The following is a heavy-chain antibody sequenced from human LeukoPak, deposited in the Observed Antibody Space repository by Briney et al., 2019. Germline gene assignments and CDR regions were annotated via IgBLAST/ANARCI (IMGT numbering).Heavy chain of an antibody. CDR1: GYSISSGYY. D-gene: IGHD6-19*01. CDR3: ARLAVAGTEGGLNWFDP. J-gene: IGHJ5*02. V-gene: IGHV4-38-2*02. Sequence: SETLSLTCTVSGYSISSGYYWGWIRQPPGKGLEWIGSIYHSGSTYYNPYLKSRVTISVDTSKNQFSLKLSSVTAADTAVYYCARLAVAGTEGGLNWFDPWGQGTLVTVSS. CDR2: IYHSGST.